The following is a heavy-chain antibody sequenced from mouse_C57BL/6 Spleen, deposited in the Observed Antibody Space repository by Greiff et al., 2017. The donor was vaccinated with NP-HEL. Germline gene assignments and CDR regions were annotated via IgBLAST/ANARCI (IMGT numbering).Heavy chain of an antibody. CDR1: GYAFSSYW. J-gene: IGHJ1*03. V-gene: IGHV1-80*01. CDR2: IYPGDGDT. CDR3: ARSYGSSYWYFDV. D-gene: IGHD1-1*01. Sequence: VQLQQSGAELVKPGASVKISCKASGYAFSSYWMNWVKQRPGKGLEWIGQIYPGDGDTNYNGKLKGKATLTADKSSSTAYMQLSSLTSEDSAVYFCARSYGSSYWYFDVWGTGTTVTVSS.